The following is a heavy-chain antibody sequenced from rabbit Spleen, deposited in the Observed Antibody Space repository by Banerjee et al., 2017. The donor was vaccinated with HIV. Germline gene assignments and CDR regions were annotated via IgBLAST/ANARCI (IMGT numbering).Heavy chain of an antibody. Sequence: QEQLEESGGGLVKPEGSLTLTCKASGFTFSSYWIYWVRQAPGKGLEWIGCIYTGDGSTYYAGWVNGRVSITRSTSLNTVTLRLNSLTGADTATYFCARGNNNNGDGSSLWGPGTLVTVS. CDR1: GFTFSSYW. V-gene: IGHV1S47*01. J-gene: IGHJ6*01. D-gene: IGHD2-1*01. CDR3: ARGNNNNGDGSSL. CDR2: IYTGDGST.